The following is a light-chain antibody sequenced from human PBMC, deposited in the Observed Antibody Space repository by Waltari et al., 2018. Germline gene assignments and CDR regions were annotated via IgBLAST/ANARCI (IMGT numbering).Light chain of an antibody. CDR2: VNSDGSH. J-gene: IGLJ2*01. CDR1: SGHSSYA. Sequence: QLVLTQSPSASASLGASVTLTCTLSSGHSSYAIAWLQQQAEKGPRYLMKVNSDGSHNKGDGIPDRFSGSSSGDERYLTISSLQSEDEADYYCQTWGPGIVVFGGGTKLTVL. CDR3: QTWGPGIVV. V-gene: IGLV4-69*01.